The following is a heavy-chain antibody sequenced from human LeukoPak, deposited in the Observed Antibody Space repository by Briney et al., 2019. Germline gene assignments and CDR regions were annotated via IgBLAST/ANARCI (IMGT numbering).Heavy chain of an antibody. V-gene: IGHV3-21*01. CDR1: GFTFSSYS. J-gene: IGHJ4*02. CDR3: ARDRWTGIAKTKGATYGDY. CDR2: ISSSSSYI. D-gene: IGHD1-26*01. Sequence: GGSLRLSCAASGFTFSSYSMNWVRQAPGKGLEWVSSISSSSSYIYYADSVKGRFTISRDNAKNSPYLQMNSLRAEDTAVYYCARDRWTGIAKTKGATYGDYWGQGTLVTVSS.